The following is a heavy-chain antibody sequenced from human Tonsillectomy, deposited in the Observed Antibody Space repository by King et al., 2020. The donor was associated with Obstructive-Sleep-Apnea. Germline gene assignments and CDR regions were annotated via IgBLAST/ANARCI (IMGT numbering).Heavy chain of an antibody. CDR1: GGSISSYY. D-gene: IGHD6-19*01. CDR3: ARGPVGQWLVLDY. V-gene: IGHV4-59*01. Sequence: QLQESGPGLVKPSETLSLTCTVSGGSISSYYWSWIRQPPGKGLEWIGYFYYSGSTNYNPSLKSRVTIAVDTSKNQFSLKLSSVTAADTAVYYCARGPVGQWLVLDYWGQGTLVTVSS. CDR2: FYYSGST. J-gene: IGHJ4*02.